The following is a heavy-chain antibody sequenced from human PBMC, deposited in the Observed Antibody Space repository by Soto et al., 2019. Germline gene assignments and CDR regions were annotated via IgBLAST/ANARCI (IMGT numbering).Heavy chain of an antibody. Sequence: PGGSLRLSCAASGFTFSSYCMNWVRQAPGKGLEWVAYITNSGNTIYYADSVKGRFTISRDNARDSLYLQMNSLRVEDTAVYFCARADEYGIGWLPYWWGQGTLVTVSS. V-gene: IGHV3-48*01. D-gene: IGHD6-19*01. CDR3: ARADEYGIGWLPYW. J-gene: IGHJ1*01. CDR1: GFTFSSYC. CDR2: ITNSGNTI.